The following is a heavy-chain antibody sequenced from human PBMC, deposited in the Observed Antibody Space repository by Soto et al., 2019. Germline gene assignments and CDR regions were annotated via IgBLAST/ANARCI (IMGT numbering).Heavy chain of an antibody. Sequence: PGGSLRLSCAASGFTFSDYYMSWIRQAPGKGLEWVSYISSSGSTIYYADSVKGRFTISRDNAKNSLYLQMNSLRAEDTAVYYCAREWYYYDSNYGMDVWGQGTTVTVSS. CDR1: GFTFSDYY. V-gene: IGHV3-11*01. J-gene: IGHJ6*02. D-gene: IGHD3-22*01. CDR2: ISSSGSTI. CDR3: AREWYYYDSNYGMDV.